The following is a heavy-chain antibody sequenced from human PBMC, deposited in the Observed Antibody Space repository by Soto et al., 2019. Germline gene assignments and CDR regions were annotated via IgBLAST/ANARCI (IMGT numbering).Heavy chain of an antibody. CDR2: IRSEAYGGTT. Sequence: GGSLRLSCTASGFTFGDYAMSWVRQAPGKGLEWVGFIRSEAYGGTTEYAASVKGRFTISRDDSKSIAYLQMNSLKTEDTAVYYCTRAIAAAGYYFDYWGQGTLVTVSS. CDR1: GFTFGDYA. V-gene: IGHV3-49*04. CDR3: TRAIAAAGYYFDY. D-gene: IGHD6-13*01. J-gene: IGHJ4*02.